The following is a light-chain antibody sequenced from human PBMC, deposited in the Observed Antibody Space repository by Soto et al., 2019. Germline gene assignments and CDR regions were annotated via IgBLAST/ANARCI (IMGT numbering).Light chain of an antibody. CDR2: AAS. CDR1: QSISSY. V-gene: IGKV1-39*01. Sequence: DIQMTQSPSSLSASVGDRVTITCRASQSISSYLNWYQQKPGKAPKLLIYAASSLQSGVPSRFSGSGSGTDFTLTISSLQPEDFAVYYCQQYNNWPSLFTFGPGTKVDIK. J-gene: IGKJ3*01. CDR3: QQYNNWPSLFT.